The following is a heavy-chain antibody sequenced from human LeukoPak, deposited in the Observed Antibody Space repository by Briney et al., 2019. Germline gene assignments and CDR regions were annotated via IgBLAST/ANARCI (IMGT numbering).Heavy chain of an antibody. CDR1: GYTVSSNY. CDR3: ARALPSYYYDSSGYHAAFDI. D-gene: IGHD3-22*01. CDR2: TYSGGST. V-gene: IGHV3-66*01. J-gene: IGHJ3*02. Sequence: GGSLRLSCTASGYTVSSNYMSWVRQAPGKGLDCVSVTYSGGSTYYADSVTGRFTVSRDSSKNTLYLQMNDLRAEDTAVYYCARALPSYYYDSSGYHAAFDIWGQGTMVTVSS.